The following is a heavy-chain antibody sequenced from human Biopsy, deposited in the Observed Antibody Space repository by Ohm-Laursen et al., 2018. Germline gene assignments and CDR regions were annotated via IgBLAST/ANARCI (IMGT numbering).Heavy chain of an antibody. CDR3: ARDGKRWDYSTYFSWHFDL. CDR2: ISYDGSGE. Sequence: SLRLSCAASGFTFTIYAMHWVRQAPGKGLEWAAVISYDGSGEYYADSLQGRFIISRDNPKNTVDLQMNSLRAEDTAVYFCARDGKRWDYSTYFSWHFDLWGRGTLVTVSS. D-gene: IGHD4-11*01. J-gene: IGHJ2*01. V-gene: IGHV3-30*03. CDR1: GFTFTIYA.